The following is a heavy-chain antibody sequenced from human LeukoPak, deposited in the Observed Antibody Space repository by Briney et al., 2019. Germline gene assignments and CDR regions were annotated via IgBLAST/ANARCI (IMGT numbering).Heavy chain of an antibody. CDR1: GFTFNSYA. Sequence: GGSLRLSCAASGFTFNSYAMTWVRQGAGRGLEWVLTISGTSGARSHADSAGGRFSISRDDSKNTLYLQMTSLRIEDTAVYFCARVQPDNNDEYNWFDPWGQGTQVIVSS. CDR3: ARVQPDNNDEYNWFDP. J-gene: IGHJ5*02. D-gene: IGHD1-1*01. CDR2: ISGTSGAR. V-gene: IGHV3-23*01.